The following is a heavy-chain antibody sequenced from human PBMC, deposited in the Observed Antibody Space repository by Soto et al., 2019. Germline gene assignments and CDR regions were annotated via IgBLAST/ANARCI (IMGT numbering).Heavy chain of an antibody. J-gene: IGHJ6*03. CDR2: IYYSGST. D-gene: IGHD3-16*02. CDR3: ARHQPLDDYIWGSYRYYYYYYMDV. Sequence: SETLSLTCTVSGGSISSSSYYWGWIRQPPGKGLEWIGSIYYSGSTYYNPSFKSRVTISVDTSKNQFSLKLSSVTAADTAVYYCARHQPLDDYIWGSYRYYYYYYMDVWGKGTTVTVSS. CDR1: GGSISSSSYY. V-gene: IGHV4-39*01.